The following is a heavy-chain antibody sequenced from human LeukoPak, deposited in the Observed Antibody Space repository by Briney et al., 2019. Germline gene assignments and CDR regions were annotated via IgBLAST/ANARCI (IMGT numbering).Heavy chain of an antibody. J-gene: IGHJ5*01. V-gene: IGHV4-34*01. D-gene: IGHD3-22*01. CDR1: GGSFSGYY. Sequence: SETLSLTCAVYGGSFSGYYWSWIRQPPGKGLEWIGEINHSGSTNYNPSLTSRVTISVDTSKNQLSLKLSSVTAADTAVYYCARASYHSSGYSFDSWGQGTLVTVSS. CDR2: INHSGST. CDR3: ARASYHSSGYSFDS.